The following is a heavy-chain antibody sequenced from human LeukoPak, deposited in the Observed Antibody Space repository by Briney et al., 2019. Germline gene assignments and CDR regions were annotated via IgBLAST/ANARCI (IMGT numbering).Heavy chain of an antibody. CDR3: ARVHDTTGYYHYFDS. Sequence: GGSLRFSCEASGSTFSTYPMHWVRQAPDKGLEWVAMISYHGSNEYYADSVKGRFTISRDNSKNTLYLQMNNPRVEDTAIYYCARVHDTTGYYHYFDSWGQGTLVTVSS. J-gene: IGHJ4*02. V-gene: IGHV3-30*04. CDR2: ISYHGSNE. D-gene: IGHD3-9*01. CDR1: GSTFSTYP.